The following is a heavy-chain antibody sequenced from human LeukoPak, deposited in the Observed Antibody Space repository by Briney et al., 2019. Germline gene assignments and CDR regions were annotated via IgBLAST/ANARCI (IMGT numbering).Heavy chain of an antibody. D-gene: IGHD4-17*01. CDR2: IKQDGSEK. CDR3: ARDQHGDIDY. CDR1: GFTFSSYS. J-gene: IGHJ4*02. V-gene: IGHV3-7*01. Sequence: QSGGSLRLSCAASGFTFSSYSMSWVRQAPGKGLEWVANIKQDGSEKYYVDSVKGRFTISRDNAKNSLYLQMSSLRAEDTAVYYCARDQHGDIDYWGQGTLVTVSS.